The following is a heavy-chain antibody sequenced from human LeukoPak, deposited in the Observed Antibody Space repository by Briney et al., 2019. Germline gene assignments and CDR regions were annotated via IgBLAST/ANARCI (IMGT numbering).Heavy chain of an antibody. D-gene: IGHD3-10*01. Sequence: PSETLSLTCTVSGGSVSSDSWNWIRQSPGKGLEWIGYIYNTGNSNHNPSLKNRVTISFDKSKSQLSLVLTSVTAADTAIYYCARIRKMNLVQGVFWYFDLWGRGTLVTVSS. J-gene: IGHJ2*01. CDR2: IYNTGNS. V-gene: IGHV4-59*08. CDR1: GGSVSSDS. CDR3: ARIRKMNLVQGVFWYFDL.